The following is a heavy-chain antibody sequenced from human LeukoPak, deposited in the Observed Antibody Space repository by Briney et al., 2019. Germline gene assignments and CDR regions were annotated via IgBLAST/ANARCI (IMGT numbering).Heavy chain of an antibody. CDR2: ISSSSSTI. J-gene: IGHJ6*02. D-gene: IGHD3-16*01. CDR1: GFTFSSYA. V-gene: IGHV3-48*02. CDR3: ARDLFPSWAPDYYYGMDV. Sequence: GGSLRLSCAASGFTFSSYAMSWVRQAPGKGLEWVSYISSSSSTIYYADSVKGRFTISRDNAKNSLYLQMNSLRDEDTAVYYCARDLFPSWAPDYYYGMDVWGQGTTVTVSS.